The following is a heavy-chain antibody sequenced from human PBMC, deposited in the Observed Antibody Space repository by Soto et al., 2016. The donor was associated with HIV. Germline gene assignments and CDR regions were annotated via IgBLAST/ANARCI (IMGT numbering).Heavy chain of an antibody. D-gene: IGHD3-9*01. Sequence: QVQLVQSGAEVKKPGASVKVSCKASGYTFTSYGISWVRQAPGQGLEWMGWISAYNGNTNYAQKLQGRVTMTTDTSTSTAYMELRSLRSDDTAVYYCARGSSSFEYYDILTGYYNYYYYVWTSGVQGTTV. CDR3: ARGSSSFEYYDILTGYYNYYYYVWTS. V-gene: IGHV1-18*01. J-gene: IGHJ6*02. CDR1: GYTFTSYG. CDR2: ISAYNGNT.